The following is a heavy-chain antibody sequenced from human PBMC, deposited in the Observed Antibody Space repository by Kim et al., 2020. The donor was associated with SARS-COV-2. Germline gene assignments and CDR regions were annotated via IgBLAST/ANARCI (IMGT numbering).Heavy chain of an antibody. CDR1: GGSISSSRHY. CDR2: IYYTWTT. V-gene: IGHV4-39*01. Sequence: SETLSLTCTVSGGSISSSRHYWAWIRQPPGKGLEWIGSIYYTWTTDYNPSLKSRVTISLDTSKNEFSLKLNSLTAADTAVYYCVAYQYETTYDFWGQGTLVAVSS. D-gene: IGHD1-1*01. J-gene: IGHJ4*02. CDR3: VAYQYETTYDF.